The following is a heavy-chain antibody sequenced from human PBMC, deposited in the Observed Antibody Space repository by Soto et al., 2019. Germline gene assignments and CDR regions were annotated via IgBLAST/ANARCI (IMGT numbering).Heavy chain of an antibody. D-gene: IGHD3-9*01. CDR1: GYSFTSYW. J-gene: IGHJ6*02. Sequence: GESLKISCKGSGYSFTSYWIGWVRQMPGKGLEWMGIIYPGDSDTRYSPSFQGQVTIAADKAISTAYLQWSSLKASDTAMYYCARHEVNYDILTGYYDYYYYGMDVWGQGTTVTVSS. CDR2: IYPGDSDT. V-gene: IGHV5-51*01. CDR3: ARHEVNYDILTGYYDYYYYGMDV.